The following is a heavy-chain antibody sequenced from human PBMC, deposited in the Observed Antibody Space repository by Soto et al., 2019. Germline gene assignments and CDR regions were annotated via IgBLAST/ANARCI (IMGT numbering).Heavy chain of an antibody. D-gene: IGHD2-15*01. CDR2: ISAYNGNT. V-gene: IGHV1-18*01. Sequence: ASVKVSCKASGYSFTNYCISWVRQSPVQGLEWMGWISAYNGNTNYAQQFQGRVTMTTDTSTNTAYMELRSLRSDDSAVYYCSRADCSGGTCRLSYYYGMDVWGQGTTVTVSS. CDR1: GYSFTNYC. J-gene: IGHJ6*02. CDR3: SRADCSGGTCRLSYYYGMDV.